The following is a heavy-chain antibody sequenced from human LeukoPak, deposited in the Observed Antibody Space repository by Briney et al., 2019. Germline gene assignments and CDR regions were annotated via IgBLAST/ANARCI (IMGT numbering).Heavy chain of an antibody. CDR2: IYHSGST. CDR1: GGSISSSNW. V-gene: IGHV4-4*02. D-gene: IGHD3-3*01. Sequence: SETLSLTCAVSGGSISSSNWWSWVRQPPGKGLEWIGEIYHSGSTNYNPSLKSRVTISVDTSKNQFSLKLRSVTAAETAVYYCAGEDAFWSGSAYYYYYMDVWGKGTTVTVSS. J-gene: IGHJ6*03. CDR3: AGEDAFWSGSAYYYYYMDV.